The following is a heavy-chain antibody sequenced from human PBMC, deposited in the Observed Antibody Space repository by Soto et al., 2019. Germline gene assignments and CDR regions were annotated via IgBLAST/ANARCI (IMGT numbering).Heavy chain of an antibody. CDR2: IFYTGSA. D-gene: IGHD4-17*01. J-gene: IGHJ4*02. CDR1: GASIRTGGYY. V-gene: IGHV4-31*03. CDR3: ARDRKDYPDI. Sequence: QVQLQESGPGLVKPAQTLSLTCTVSGASIRTGGYYWSWIRQRPGKGLEWIAYIFYTGSAYYNPSLESRLSISIDRSKNQFSLELRSVSVADTAVYYCARDRKDYPDIWGKETRVTVSA.